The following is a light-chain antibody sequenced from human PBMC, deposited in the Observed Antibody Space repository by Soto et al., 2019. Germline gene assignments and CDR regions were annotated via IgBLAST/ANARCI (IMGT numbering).Light chain of an antibody. V-gene: IGKV3-15*01. CDR1: QSINSE. Sequence: EIVMTQSPATLSLSPGERAVLSCSASQSINSELAWYQQKPGQPPRLLIYGASTRAHGVPARFTGSESGSEFTLTINGLQSEDFAVYYGQQGHNWPLTFGQGTRLE. CDR3: QQGHNWPLT. J-gene: IGKJ2*01. CDR2: GAS.